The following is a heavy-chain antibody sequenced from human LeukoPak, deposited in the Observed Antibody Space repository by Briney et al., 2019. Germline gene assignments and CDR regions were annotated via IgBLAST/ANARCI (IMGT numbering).Heavy chain of an antibody. J-gene: IGHJ4*02. CDR3: ARLYGEGPFDY. Sequence: SQTLSLTCTVSGGSISIGDYYWSWIRQPPGKGLEWIGYIYYSGGTYYNPSLKSRVTISLDTSKNQFSLKLSSVTAADTAVYYCARLYGEGPFDYWGQGTLVTVSS. D-gene: IGHD3-10*01. CDR2: IYYSGGT. CDR1: GGSISIGDYY. V-gene: IGHV4-30-4*01.